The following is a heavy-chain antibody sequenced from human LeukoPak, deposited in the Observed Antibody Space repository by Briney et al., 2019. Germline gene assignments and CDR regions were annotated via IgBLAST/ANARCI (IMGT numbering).Heavy chain of an antibody. CDR2: ISAYNGNI. D-gene: IGHD3-10*01. CDR1: GYTFTSFG. V-gene: IGHV1-18*01. J-gene: IGHJ4*02. CDR3: ARSNYYGSGSTGSLDY. Sequence: ASVKVSCKASGYTFTSFGISWVRQARGQGLEWMGWISAYNGNIKYAQKVQGRVTMTTDTSTSTAYMELRSLRYDDTAVYYCARSNYYGSGSTGSLDYWGQGTLVTVSS.